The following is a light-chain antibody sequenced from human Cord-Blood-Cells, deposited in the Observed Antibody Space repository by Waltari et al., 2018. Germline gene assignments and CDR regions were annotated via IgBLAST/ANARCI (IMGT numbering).Light chain of an antibody. CDR3: QQYYSTPFT. J-gene: IGKJ3*01. Sequence: DIVMTQSPDSLAVSLGERATINCKSSPSVLYRSNKKNYLAWSQQKPGQPPKLLIYWASTRESGVPDRFSGSGSGTDFTLTISSLQAEDVAVYYCQQYYSTPFTFGPGTKVDIK. V-gene: IGKV4-1*01. CDR1: PSVLYRSNKKNY. CDR2: WAS.